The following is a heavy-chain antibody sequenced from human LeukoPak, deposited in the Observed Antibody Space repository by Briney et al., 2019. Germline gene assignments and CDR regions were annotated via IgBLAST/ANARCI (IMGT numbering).Heavy chain of an antibody. V-gene: IGHV3-23*01. CDR3: ARDPNGDYVGAFDM. D-gene: IGHD4-17*01. CDR2: IRGGGGSA. J-gene: IGHJ3*02. Sequence: GGSLRLSCTASGFTFSAYAMMWVRQAPGKGPEWVSAIRGGGGSAFYADSVKGRFTISRDNSKYTLFLQMNSLRAEDTAVYYCARDPNGDYVGAFDMWGPGTMVTVSS. CDR1: GFTFSAYA.